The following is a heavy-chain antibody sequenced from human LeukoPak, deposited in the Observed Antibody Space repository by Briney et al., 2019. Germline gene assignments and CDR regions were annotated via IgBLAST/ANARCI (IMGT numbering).Heavy chain of an antibody. Sequence: SETLSLTCAVSGGSISSGGYSWSWIRQPPGKGLEWIGYIYYSGSTYYNPSLKSRVTISVDTSKNQFSLKLSSVTAADTAVYYCARGWVGDGNYFDYWGQGTLVTVSS. CDR2: IYYSGST. D-gene: IGHD3-16*01. CDR1: GGSISSGGYS. V-gene: IGHV4-30-4*07. J-gene: IGHJ4*02. CDR3: ARGWVGDGNYFDY.